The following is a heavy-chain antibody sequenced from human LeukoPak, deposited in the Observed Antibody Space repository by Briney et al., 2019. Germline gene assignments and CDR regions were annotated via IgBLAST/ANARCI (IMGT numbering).Heavy chain of an antibody. V-gene: IGHV3-15*01. J-gene: IGHJ4*02. CDR2: FKSKADGGTT. CDR1: GFTFSNAW. Sequence: KSGGSLRLSCTASGFTFSNAWMTWVRQAPGKGLEWVGRFKSKADGGTTDYAAPVKGRFTISRDDSENTLYLQMNGLKGEDTAVYYCTTVKRRWLQDSFDYWGQGTLVTVSS. D-gene: IGHD5-24*01. CDR3: TTVKRRWLQDSFDY.